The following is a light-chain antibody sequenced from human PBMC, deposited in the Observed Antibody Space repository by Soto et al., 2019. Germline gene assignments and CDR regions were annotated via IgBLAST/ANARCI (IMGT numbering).Light chain of an antibody. V-gene: IGKV3-20*01. Sequence: VLTQSPGTLSLSLGERAALFCTASQSVRSTYLAWYQQKPGQAPRLLIYGASSRATGIPDRFSGSGSGTDFTLTISRLEPEDFAVYYCQLYGSPPLYTFGQGTKLEI. CDR2: GAS. CDR3: QLYGSPPLYT. J-gene: IGKJ2*01. CDR1: QSVRSTY.